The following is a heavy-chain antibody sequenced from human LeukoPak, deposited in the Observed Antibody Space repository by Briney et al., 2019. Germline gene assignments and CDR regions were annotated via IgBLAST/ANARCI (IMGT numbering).Heavy chain of an antibody. Sequence: SVKVSCKASGGTFSSYAISWVRQAPGQGLEWMGGIIPIFGTANYAQKLQGRVTMTTDTSTSTAYMELRSLRSDDTAVYYCARAQYSSSWSDYWGQGTLVTVSS. CDR2: IIPIFGTA. J-gene: IGHJ4*02. CDR1: GGTFSSYA. CDR3: ARAQYSSSWSDY. V-gene: IGHV1-69*05. D-gene: IGHD6-13*01.